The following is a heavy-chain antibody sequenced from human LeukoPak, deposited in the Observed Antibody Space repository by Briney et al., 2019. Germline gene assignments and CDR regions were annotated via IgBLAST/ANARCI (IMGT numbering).Heavy chain of an antibody. V-gene: IGHV4-34*01. CDR1: GGSFSGYY. D-gene: IGHD5-18*01. Sequence: SETLSLTCAVYGGSFSGYYWSWIRQPPGKGLEWIGTIYYSGSTFYNPSLKSRVTISVDTSKNQYSLNLTSVTAADTAVYYRARHNSYGSTYNWFDPWGQGTLVTVSS. CDR3: ARHNSYGSTYNWFDP. J-gene: IGHJ5*02. CDR2: IYYSGST.